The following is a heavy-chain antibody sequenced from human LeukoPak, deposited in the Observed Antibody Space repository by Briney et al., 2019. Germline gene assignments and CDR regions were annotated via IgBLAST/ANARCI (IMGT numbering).Heavy chain of an antibody. D-gene: IGHD3-10*01. CDR3: ARGLGSGSRYPFDY. CDR1: GYTFTDYY. Sequence: ASVKVSCKSSGYTFTDYYIQWMRQAPGQGIEWMGCINPNNGATNCAQKFQGSITMTRDTSISTAYMDLSGLIFDDAAEYYCARGLGSGSRYPFDYWGQGTLVTVSS. CDR2: INPNNGAT. J-gene: IGHJ4*02. V-gene: IGHV1-2*02.